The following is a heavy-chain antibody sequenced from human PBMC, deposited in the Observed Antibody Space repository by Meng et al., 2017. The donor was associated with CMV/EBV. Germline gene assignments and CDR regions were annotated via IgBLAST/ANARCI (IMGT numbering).Heavy chain of an antibody. CDR1: GFTFDDYA. CDR2: ISWNSGSI. CDR3: ARGQDSSSSDYYYYAMDV. Sequence: SLKISCAASGFTFDDYAMHWVRQAPGKGLEWVSGISWNSGSIGYADSVKGRFTISRDNAKNSLYLQMNSLRAEDTAVYYCARGQDSSSSDYYYYAMDVWGQGTTVTVSS. V-gene: IGHV3-9*01. D-gene: IGHD6-6*01. J-gene: IGHJ6*02.